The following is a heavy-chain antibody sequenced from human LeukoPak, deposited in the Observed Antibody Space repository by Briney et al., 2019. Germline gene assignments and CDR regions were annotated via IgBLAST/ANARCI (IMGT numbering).Heavy chain of an antibody. CDR3: ARDGTWTYYYDSSGAADAFDI. CDR1: GFTFSSYS. Sequence: PGGSLRLSCAASGFTFSSYSMNWVRKAPGKGLEWVSSISSSSSYIYYADSVKGRFTISRDNAKNSLYLQMNSLRAEDTAVYYCARDGTWTYYYDSSGAADAFDIWGQGTMVTVSS. J-gene: IGHJ3*02. V-gene: IGHV3-21*01. D-gene: IGHD3-22*01. CDR2: ISSSSSYI.